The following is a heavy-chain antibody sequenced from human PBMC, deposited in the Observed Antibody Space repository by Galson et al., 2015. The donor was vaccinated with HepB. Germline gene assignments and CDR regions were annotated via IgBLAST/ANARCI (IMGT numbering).Heavy chain of an antibody. CDR2: FYPGDSDT. Sequence: QSGAEVKKPGESLKISCKGSGYSFTSYWIGWVRQMPGEGLEWMGIFYPGDSDTTYSPSFLGQVTISADKSINTAYLQWSSLKASDTAMYYCARWYDYSSPFDYWGQGTLVTVSS. V-gene: IGHV5-51*01. CDR1: GYSFTSYW. CDR3: ARWYDYSSPFDY. J-gene: IGHJ4*02. D-gene: IGHD4-11*01.